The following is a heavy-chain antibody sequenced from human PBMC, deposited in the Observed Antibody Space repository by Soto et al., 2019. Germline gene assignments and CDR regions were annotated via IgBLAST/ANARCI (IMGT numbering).Heavy chain of an antibody. D-gene: IGHD3-10*01. J-gene: IGHJ4*02. Sequence: EVQLVQSGAEVKKPKESLKISCKGSGYNFSGYWINWVREMPGKGLEWMGTIYPGDSDVRYSPSFQGQVTISVDKSMIIVYLQWSSLQASDTAIYYCARTEYGSGTFDSWGQGTLVTVSS. CDR3: ARTEYGSGTFDS. V-gene: IGHV5-51*03. CDR1: GYNFSGYW. CDR2: IYPGDSDV.